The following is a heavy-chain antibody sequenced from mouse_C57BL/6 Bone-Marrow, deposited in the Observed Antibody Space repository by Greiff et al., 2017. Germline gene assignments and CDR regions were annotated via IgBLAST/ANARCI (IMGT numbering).Heavy chain of an antibody. CDR2: MHPNGGSP. Sequence: VKLQQPGAELVKPGASVKLSCKASGYTFTNYWMHWVKQRPGQGLEWIGMMHPNGGSPDYNEKFKSEATLSVDKSSRTAYMELSSLTSEDSAVYYGARSYDCDDYTMDYWGQGTSVTVSS. CDR1: GYTFTNYW. CDR3: ARSYDCDDYTMDY. V-gene: IGHV1-64*01. J-gene: IGHJ4*01. D-gene: IGHD2-4*01.